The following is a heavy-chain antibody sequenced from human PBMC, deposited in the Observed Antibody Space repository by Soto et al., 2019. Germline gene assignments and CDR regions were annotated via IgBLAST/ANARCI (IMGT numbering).Heavy chain of an antibody. D-gene: IGHD2-15*01. J-gene: IGHJ4*02. Sequence: SEPLSLTCPVSGGSMISGYWSWIRQPPGKGLEWIGYISYSGNTNYNPSLKSRVTMSVDTPKNQFSLRLSSVTTADTAVYYCAGLRGYAGSPIDDWGQGTMVTVSS. CDR1: GGSMISGY. CDR3: AGLRGYAGSPIDD. V-gene: IGHV4-59*01. CDR2: ISYSGNT.